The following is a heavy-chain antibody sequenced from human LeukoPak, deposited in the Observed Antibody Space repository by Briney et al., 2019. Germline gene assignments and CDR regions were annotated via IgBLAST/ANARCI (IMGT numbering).Heavy chain of an antibody. D-gene: IGHD3-22*01. V-gene: IGHV4-30-2*01. J-gene: IGHJ4*02. CDR3: AREPGDYDSRSGDY. CDR1: GGSLSNGGYS. Sequence: PSETLSLTCTVSGGSLSNGGYSWSWLRQPPGKGLEWIGLIYHSGTTHYNPSLKSRLTFSLDKSKNQFSLKLSSVTAADTAVYYCAREPGDYDSRSGDYWGQGTLVTVSS. CDR2: IYHSGTT.